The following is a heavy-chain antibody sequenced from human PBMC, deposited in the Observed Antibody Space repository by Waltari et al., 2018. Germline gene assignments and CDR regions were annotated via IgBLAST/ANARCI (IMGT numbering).Heavy chain of an antibody. J-gene: IGHJ4*02. CDR2: LSGIGATT. CDR3: AKAFRGYSGSYFDI. D-gene: IGHD5-12*01. Sequence: QLLESGGGLVQPGGSLRLSCAASGFSFGGFAMHWVRQAPGKGLEVVSGLSGIGATTYYADSVRGRFTVSRDNSRNTVDLQMNSLRAEDTAVYYCAKAFRGYSGSYFDIWGRGTLVAVS. V-gene: IGHV3-23*01. CDR1: GFSFGGFA.